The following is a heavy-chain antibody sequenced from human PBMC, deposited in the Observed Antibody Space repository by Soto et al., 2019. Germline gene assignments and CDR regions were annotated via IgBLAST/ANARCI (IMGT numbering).Heavy chain of an antibody. CDR2: LYGSGRGI. V-gene: IGHV3-23*01. J-gene: IGHJ4*02. CDR3: AKDAIAGDGVWLAHD. D-gene: IGHD5-12*01. CDR1: GFTFSSYA. Sequence: GGSLRLSCAASGFTFSSYAMIWIRQVPGRGLEWVSGLYGSGRGIHYSDSVKGRFTISRDNSAYSVYLQMNNLRVDDTAVYYCAKDAIAGDGVWLAHDWGQGTVVTVSS.